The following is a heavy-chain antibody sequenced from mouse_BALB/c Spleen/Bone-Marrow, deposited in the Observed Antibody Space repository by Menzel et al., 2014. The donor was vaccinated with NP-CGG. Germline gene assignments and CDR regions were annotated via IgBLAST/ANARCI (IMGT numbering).Heavy chain of an antibody. CDR3: TREKVEHLDY. V-gene: IGHV1-15*01. CDR2: IHPGSGGT. CDR1: GFTFTDYE. Sequence: QVQLKQSGAELVRPGASMKLSCKALGFTFTDYEMHWVKQTPVHGLEWIGTIHPGSGGTAYNQKFKGKATLTADKSSSPDYMELSRNTSEASAVYYYTREKVEHLDYWGQGTPLTVSS. J-gene: IGHJ2*01. D-gene: IGHD1-1*02.